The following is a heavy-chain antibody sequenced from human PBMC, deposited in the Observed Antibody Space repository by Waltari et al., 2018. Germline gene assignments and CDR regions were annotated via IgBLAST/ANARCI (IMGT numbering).Heavy chain of an antibody. CDR3: ARLGGSGRTIDY. CDR1: GYSISSGYY. V-gene: IGHV4-38-2*01. D-gene: IGHD6-19*01. CDR2: IYHSGST. Sequence: QVQLQESGPGLVKPSETLSLTCAVSGYSISSGYYWGWIRQPPGKGRAWIGSIYHSGSTYYNPSLKSRVTISVDTSKNQFSLKLSSVTAADTAVYYCARLGGSGRTIDYWGQGTLVTVSS. J-gene: IGHJ4*02.